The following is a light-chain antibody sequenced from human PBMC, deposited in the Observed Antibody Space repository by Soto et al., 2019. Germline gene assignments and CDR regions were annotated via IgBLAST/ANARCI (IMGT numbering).Light chain of an antibody. Sequence: EIVMTQSPATLSVSPGEKATLSCRASQSVSNNLAWYQQKPGQAPRLLIYFASTRATGIPASFSGSGSGTEFPLTISSLQSEEFAVYYCQQYNEWPLTFGGGTKVETK. CDR2: FAS. CDR3: QQYNEWPLT. J-gene: IGKJ4*01. CDR1: QSVSNN. V-gene: IGKV3-15*01.